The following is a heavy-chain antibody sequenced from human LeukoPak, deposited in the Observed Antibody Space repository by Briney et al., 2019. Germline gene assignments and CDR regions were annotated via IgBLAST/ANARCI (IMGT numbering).Heavy chain of an antibody. CDR1: GGSISSGSYY. CDR3: ARAFTMVRGVVNPYYFDY. CDR2: IYTSGST. J-gene: IGHJ4*02. Sequence: SQTLSLTCTVSGGSISSGSYYWSWIRQPAGKGLEWIGRIYTSGSTNYNPSLKSRVTISVDTSKNQFSLKLSSVTAADTAVYYCARAFTMVRGVVNPYYFDYWGQGTLVTVSS. V-gene: IGHV4-61*02. D-gene: IGHD3-10*01.